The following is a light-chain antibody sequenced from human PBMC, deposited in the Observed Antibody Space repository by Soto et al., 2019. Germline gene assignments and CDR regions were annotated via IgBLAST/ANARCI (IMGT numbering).Light chain of an antibody. Sequence: EIVLTQSPGTLSLSPGERATLSCRASQSITSNYSAWYQQKSGQAPRLLIYATSTRATGITDRFSGSGSGTDFTLTISRLEPEDFAVYYCQQYVTSPMYTFGQGTKLEIK. CDR3: QQYVTSPMYT. J-gene: IGKJ2*01. CDR2: ATS. CDR1: QSITSNY. V-gene: IGKV3-20*01.